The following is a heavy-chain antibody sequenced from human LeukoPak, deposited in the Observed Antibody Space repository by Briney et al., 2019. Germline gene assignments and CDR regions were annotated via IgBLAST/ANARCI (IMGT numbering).Heavy chain of an antibody. CDR3: ARRRYCSSTSCYTNPSRFYYYYYMDV. D-gene: IGHD2-2*02. CDR2: INHSGST. CDR1: GFTFSSYS. J-gene: IGHJ6*03. V-gene: IGHV4-34*01. Sequence: GSLRLSCAASGFTFSSYSMNWVRQPPGKGLEWIGEINHSGSTNYNPSLKSRVTISVDTSKNQFSLKLSSVTAADTAVYYCARRRYCSSTSCYTNPSRFYYYYYMDVWGKGTTVTVSS.